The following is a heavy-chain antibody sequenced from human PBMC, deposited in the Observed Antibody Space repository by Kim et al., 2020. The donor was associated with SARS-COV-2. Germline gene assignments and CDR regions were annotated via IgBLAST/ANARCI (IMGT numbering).Heavy chain of an antibody. D-gene: IGHD2-8*01. CDR3: ARDHYTILRPN. V-gene: IGHV4-39*07. CDR1: GGSISSSSYY. CDR2: IYYSGST. J-gene: IGHJ4*02. Sequence: SETLSLTCTVSGGSISSSSYYWGWIRQPPGKGLEWIGSIYYSGSTYYNPSLKSRVTISVDTSKNQFSLKLSSVTAADTAVYYCARDHYTILRPNWSQGTLVTVSS.